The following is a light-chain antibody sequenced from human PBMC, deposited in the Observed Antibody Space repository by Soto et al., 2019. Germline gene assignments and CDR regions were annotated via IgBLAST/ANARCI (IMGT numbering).Light chain of an antibody. CDR1: QSVNIN. CDR3: QQYNSWWT. V-gene: IGKV3D-15*01. CDR2: GAS. Sequence: EIVMTQSLATLSVSPGERATLSCRASQSVNINLAWYQQKPGQAPRLLIYGASTRATGIPARFSGSGSGTEFTLAISSLQSEDFAVYFCQQYNSWWTFGQGTKV. J-gene: IGKJ1*01.